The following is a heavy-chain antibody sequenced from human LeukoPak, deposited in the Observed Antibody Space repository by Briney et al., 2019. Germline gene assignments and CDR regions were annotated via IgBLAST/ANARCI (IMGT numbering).Heavy chain of an antibody. CDR2: FAPYNNNG. CDR3: TRDPRHKYGNFDN. J-gene: IGHJ4*02. CDR1: GYNFATYG. Sequence: GASVKVSCKASGYNFATYGISWVRQAPGQGLEWMGWFAPYNNNGNSAQKFQGRLTMTTDTSTSTASMELRSPRSDDTAVYYCTRDPRHKYGNFDNWGQGTLVTVSS. D-gene: IGHD6-6*01. V-gene: IGHV1-18*01.